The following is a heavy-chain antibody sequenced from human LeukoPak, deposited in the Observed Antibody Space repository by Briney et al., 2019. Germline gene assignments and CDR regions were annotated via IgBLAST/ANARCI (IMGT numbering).Heavy chain of an antibody. V-gene: IGHV3-48*03. J-gene: IGHJ4*02. CDR1: GFTFSSYE. Sequence: PGGSLRLSCAASGFTFSSYEMNWVRQAPGKGLEWVSYISSSGSTIYYADSVKGRFTISRDNAKNSLYLQMNSLRAEDTAVYYCASPSVRGSYGPLDYWGQGTLVTVSS. CDR2: ISSSGSTI. D-gene: IGHD3-16*01. CDR3: ASPSVRGSYGPLDY.